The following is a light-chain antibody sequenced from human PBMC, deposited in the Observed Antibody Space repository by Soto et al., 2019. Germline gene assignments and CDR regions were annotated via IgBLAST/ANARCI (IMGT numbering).Light chain of an antibody. CDR2: EAS. Sequence: DIQMTQSPSSLSASVGDRITITCQASQDISKYLIWYQQTPGKAPKFLIYEASNLERGVPSRFSGNGSGTDFTFTINSLQPEDIATYYCQQYHSLPFTFGPGTKLANK. J-gene: IGKJ3*01. V-gene: IGKV1-33*01. CDR3: QQYHSLPFT. CDR1: QDISKY.